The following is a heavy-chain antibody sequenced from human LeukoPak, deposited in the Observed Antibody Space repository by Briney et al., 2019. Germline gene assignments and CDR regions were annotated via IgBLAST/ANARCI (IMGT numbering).Heavy chain of an antibody. CDR3: TTSIAVAGAYYFDY. Sequence: GGSLRLSCTASGFTFTTAWMSLVRQAPGKGLEWVGRIKSQSDGESTHYAAPVKGRFTISRDDSKNTLYLQMSSLKTEDTAVYYCTTSIAVAGAYYFDYWGQGTLVTVSS. CDR1: GFTFTTAW. D-gene: IGHD6-19*01. V-gene: IGHV3-15*01. CDR2: IKSQSDGEST. J-gene: IGHJ4*02.